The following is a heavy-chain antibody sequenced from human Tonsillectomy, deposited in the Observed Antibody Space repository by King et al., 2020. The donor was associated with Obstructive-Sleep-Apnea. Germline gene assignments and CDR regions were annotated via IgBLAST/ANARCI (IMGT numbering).Heavy chain of an antibody. V-gene: IGHV4-59*08. CDR3: ARQIDIVVVTFDY. J-gene: IGHJ4*02. CDR2: IHYSGST. D-gene: IGHD2-2*01. Sequence: QLQESGPGLVKPSETLSLTCTVSGGSISSYYWSWIRQPPGKGLEWIGYIHYSGSTNYNPSLKSRVTISVDTSKNQFSLKLSSVTAADTAVYYCARQIDIVVVTFDYWGQGTLVTVSS. CDR1: GGSISSYY.